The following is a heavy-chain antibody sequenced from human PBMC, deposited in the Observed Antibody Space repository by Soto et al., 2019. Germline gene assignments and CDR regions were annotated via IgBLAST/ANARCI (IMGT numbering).Heavy chain of an antibody. CDR1: GFTFSDYY. V-gene: IGHV3-11*01. CDR2: ISSSGNII. CDR3: AIDFPDGRIYDYVEGGAFDI. D-gene: IGHD3-16*01. Sequence: QVQLVESGGGLVKPGGSLRLSCAASGFTFSDYYMSWIRQAPGKGLEWLSYISSSGNIIYYADSVKGRFTISRDNAKNSVYLQMNSLRDEDTAVYYCAIDFPDGRIYDYVEGGAFDIWGQGTVVTVSS. J-gene: IGHJ3*02.